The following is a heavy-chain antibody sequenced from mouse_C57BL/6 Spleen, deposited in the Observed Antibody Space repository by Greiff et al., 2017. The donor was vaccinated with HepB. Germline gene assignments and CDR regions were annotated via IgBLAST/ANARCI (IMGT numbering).Heavy chain of an antibody. CDR2: IYPRSGNT. D-gene: IGHD2-2*01. Sequence: QVQLKQSGAELARPGASVKLSCKASGYTFTSYGISWVKQSTGQGLEWIGEIYPRSGNTYYNEKFKGKATLTADKSSSTAYMELRSLTSEDSAVYFCARSGGYGYGVGAWFAYWGQGTLVTVSA. V-gene: IGHV1-81*01. CDR1: GYTFTSYG. J-gene: IGHJ3*01. CDR3: ARSGGYGYGVGAWFAY.